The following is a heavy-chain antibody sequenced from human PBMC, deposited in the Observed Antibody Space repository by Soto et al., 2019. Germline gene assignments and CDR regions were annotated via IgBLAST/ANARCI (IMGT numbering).Heavy chain of an antibody. V-gene: IGHV1-8*01. CDR3: ARVKAVAGTKEHYYYGMDV. CDR2: MNPNSGNT. CDR1: GYTFTSYD. D-gene: IGHD6-19*01. J-gene: IGHJ6*02. Sequence: ASVKVSCKASGYTFTSYDINWVRQATGQGLEWMGWMNPNSGNTGYAQKFQGRVTMTRNTSISTAYMELSSLRSEDTAVYYCARVKAVAGTKEHYYYGMDVWGQGTTVTVSS.